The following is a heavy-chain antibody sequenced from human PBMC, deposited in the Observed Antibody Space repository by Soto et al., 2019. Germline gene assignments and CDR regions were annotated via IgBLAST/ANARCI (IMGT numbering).Heavy chain of an antibody. CDR3: AKDVDDYDYWYFDL. Sequence: EVQLLESGGGLVQPGGSLRLSCAASGFTFSSYAMSWVRQAPGKGLEWVSAISGSGGSTYYADSVKGRFTISRDNSKNTLDLQMKSLRAEDTAVYYCAKDVDDYDYWYFDLWGRGTLVTVSS. D-gene: IGHD4-17*01. CDR2: ISGSGGST. V-gene: IGHV3-23*01. CDR1: GFTFSSYA. J-gene: IGHJ2*01.